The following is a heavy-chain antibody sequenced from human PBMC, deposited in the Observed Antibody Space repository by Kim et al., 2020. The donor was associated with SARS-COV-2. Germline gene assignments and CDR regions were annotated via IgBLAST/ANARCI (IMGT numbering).Heavy chain of an antibody. J-gene: IGHJ6*01. CDR3: AKDLKVGASSSWYLPYY. CDR2: ISYDGSNK. D-gene: IGHD6-13*01. V-gene: IGHV3-30*18. Sequence: GGSLRLSCAASGFTFSSYGMHWVRQAPGKGLEWVAVISYDGSNKYYADSVKGRFTISRDNSKNTLYLQMNSLRAEDTAVYYCAKDLKVGASSSWYLPYY. CDR1: GFTFSSYG.